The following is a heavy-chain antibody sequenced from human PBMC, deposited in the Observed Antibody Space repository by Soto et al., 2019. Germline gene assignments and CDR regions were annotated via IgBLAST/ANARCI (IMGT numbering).Heavy chain of an antibody. CDR2: IYYSGST. V-gene: IGHV4-30-4*01. CDR1: GGSISSGDYY. CDR3: ARERPDGARLDP. Sequence: QVQLQESGPGLVKPSQTLSLTCTVSGGSISSGDYYWSWIRQPPGKGLEWIGYIYYSGSTYYNPSLKSLVTISVDTSKNQFSRKLSSVTAADTAVYYCARERPDGARLDPWGQGTLVTVSS. J-gene: IGHJ5*02. D-gene: IGHD6-6*01.